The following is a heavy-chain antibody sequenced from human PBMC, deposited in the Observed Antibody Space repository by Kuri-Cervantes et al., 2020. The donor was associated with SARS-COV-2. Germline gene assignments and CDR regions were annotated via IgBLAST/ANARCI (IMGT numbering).Heavy chain of an antibody. D-gene: IGHD3-3*01. V-gene: IGHV1-46*01. CDR1: GGSFSNYA. CDR3: AREYKGHYDFWSGYSSNYYYYMDV. Sequence: ASVKVSCKASGGSFSNYAISWVRQAPGQGLEWMGIINPSGGSTSYAQKFQGRVTMTRDTSTSTVYMELSSLRSEDTAVYYCAREYKGHYDFWSGYSSNYYYYMDVWGKGTTVTVSS. CDR2: INPSGGST. J-gene: IGHJ6*03.